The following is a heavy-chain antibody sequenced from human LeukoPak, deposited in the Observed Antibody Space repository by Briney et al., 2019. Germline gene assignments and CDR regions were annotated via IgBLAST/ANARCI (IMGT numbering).Heavy chain of an antibody. Sequence: PGGSLRLSCAASGFTFSSYAMSWVRQAPGKGLEGVSAISGSGGSTYYADSVKGRFTISRDNSKNTLYLQMNSLRAEDTAVYYCAKGMVRGVILLLLIDYWGQGTLVTVSS. CDR1: GFTFSSYA. J-gene: IGHJ4*02. D-gene: IGHD3-10*01. CDR2: ISGSGGST. CDR3: AKGMVRGVILLLLIDY. V-gene: IGHV3-23*01.